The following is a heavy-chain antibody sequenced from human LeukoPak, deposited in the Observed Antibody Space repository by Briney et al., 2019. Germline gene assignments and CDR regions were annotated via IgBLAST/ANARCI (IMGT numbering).Heavy chain of an antibody. D-gene: IGHD5-12*01. CDR3: ARENILEDTSTVDY. J-gene: IGHJ4*02. V-gene: IGHV3-21*06. Sequence: GGSLRLSCAASGFTLSRFNMTWVRQAPGKELEWVSFISLSGSYMYYADSVKGRFTITRDNAKNSLYLQMDSLRGEDTAVYYCARENILEDTSTVDYWGQGTLVTVSS. CDR1: GFTLSRFN. CDR2: ISLSGSYM.